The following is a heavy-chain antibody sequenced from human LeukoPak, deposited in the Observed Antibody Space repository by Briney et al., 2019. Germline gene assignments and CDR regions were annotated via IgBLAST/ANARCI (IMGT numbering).Heavy chain of an antibody. V-gene: IGHV1-18*01. J-gene: IGHJ4*02. CDR1: GYTFTNYG. Sequence: ASVKLSCKTSGYTFTNYGLSWVRQAPGQGLEWMGWISAYNGNTDYAQNLQGRVTLTTDTSTTTAYMELRSLGSDGTAVYYCARDQSLVAYSSTWFDYWGQGTLVTVSS. D-gene: IGHD6-13*01. CDR3: ARDQSLVAYSSTWFDY. CDR2: ISAYNGNT.